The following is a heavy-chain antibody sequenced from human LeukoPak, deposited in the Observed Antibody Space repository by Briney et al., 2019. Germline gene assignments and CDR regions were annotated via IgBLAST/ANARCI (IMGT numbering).Heavy chain of an antibody. CDR1: GFTLSRYW. CDR3: ARWKYSDYVWGSSTWYFDL. V-gene: IGHV3-7*01. D-gene: IGHD3-16*01. J-gene: IGHJ2*01. Sequence: HPGGSLRLSCAASGFTLSRYWMSWVRQAPGKGLEWVANIKQDGSEKYYVDSVKGRFTISRDNAKNSLYLQMISLRAEDPAVYYCARWKYSDYVWGSSTWYFDLWGRGTLVTVSS. CDR2: IKQDGSEK.